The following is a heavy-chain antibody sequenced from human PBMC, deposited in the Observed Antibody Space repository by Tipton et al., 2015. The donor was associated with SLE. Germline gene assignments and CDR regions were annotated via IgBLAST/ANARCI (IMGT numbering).Heavy chain of an antibody. CDR2: INSSGST. J-gene: IGHJ4*02. D-gene: IGHD1-26*01. CDR1: GGSISSYD. Sequence: TLSLTCTVSGGSISSYDWSWIRQPAGKGLEWIGRINSSGSTNYNSSLKSRVTMSVDTSKRQFSLNLNSVTAADTAVYYCARGRTSLLWGQGTLVTVSS. CDR3: ARGRTSLL. V-gene: IGHV4-4*07.